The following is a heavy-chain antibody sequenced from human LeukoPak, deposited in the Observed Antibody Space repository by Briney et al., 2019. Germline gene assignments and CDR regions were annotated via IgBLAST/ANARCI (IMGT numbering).Heavy chain of an antibody. D-gene: IGHD6-13*01. V-gene: IGHV3-66*01. CDR1: GFTVSTNF. Sequence: GWSLTLSCAASGFTVSTNFMLWVRQAPGKGLEWVSVLYSGGATHYADSVKGRFTISRDNTKNTLYLQMNSARADDTAMYYCARGGTSWDKDPFGDWGQGTLVTVSS. CDR3: ARGGTSWDKDPFGD. J-gene: IGHJ4*02. CDR2: LYSGGAT.